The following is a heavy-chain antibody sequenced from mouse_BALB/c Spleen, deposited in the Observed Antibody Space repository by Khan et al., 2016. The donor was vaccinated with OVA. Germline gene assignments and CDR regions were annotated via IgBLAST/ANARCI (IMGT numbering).Heavy chain of an antibody. CDR1: GYTFTNYG. J-gene: IGHJ1*01. Sequence: SGPELKKPGETVKISCKASGYTFTNYGMNWVKQAPGKGLKWMGWINTYTGEPTYTDDFKGRFAFSLETSASTAYLQINNLKNEDMATYFCARGASYWYFDVWGAGTTVTVSS. CDR3: ARGASYWYFDV. V-gene: IGHV9-1*02. CDR2: INTYTGEP.